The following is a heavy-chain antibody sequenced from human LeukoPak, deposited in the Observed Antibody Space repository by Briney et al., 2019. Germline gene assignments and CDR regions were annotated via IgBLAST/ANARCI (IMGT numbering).Heavy chain of an antibody. Sequence: ASVKVSCKASGYTSTSYDINWVRQATGQGLEWMGWMNPNSGNTGYAQKFQGRVTMTRNTSISTAYMELSSLRSEDTAVYYCARGGREYGSGSYYHDYWGQGTLVTVSS. D-gene: IGHD3-10*01. CDR1: GYTSTSYD. CDR3: ARGGREYGSGSYYHDY. J-gene: IGHJ4*02. V-gene: IGHV1-8*01. CDR2: MNPNSGNT.